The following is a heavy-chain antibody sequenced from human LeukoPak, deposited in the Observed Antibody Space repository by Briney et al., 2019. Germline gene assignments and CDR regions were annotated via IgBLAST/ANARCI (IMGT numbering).Heavy chain of an antibody. CDR1: GGSVSSDNYY. CDR3: ARANWNYLFDY. J-gene: IGHJ4*02. D-gene: IGHD1-7*01. CDR2: IYYSGST. Sequence: SETLSLTCTVSGGSVSSDNYYWSWIRQPPGRGLEWIGYIYYSGSTNYNPSLKSRVTISVDTSKNQFSLKLSSVTAADTAVYYCARANWNYLFDYWGQGTLVTVSS. V-gene: IGHV4-61*01.